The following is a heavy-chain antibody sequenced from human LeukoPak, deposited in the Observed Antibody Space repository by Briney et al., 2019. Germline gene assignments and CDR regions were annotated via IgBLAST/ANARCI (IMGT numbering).Heavy chain of an antibody. CDR3: VKGGGNVRRYFEY. V-gene: IGHV3-23*01. J-gene: IGHJ4*02. CDR2: ISVNGGTT. Sequence: GGPLRLSCAASGFTFSSYAMTWVRQAPGKGLEWVSSISVNGGTTYYADSVKGRFTISRDGSKNTLYLQMNSLRAEDTAVYYCVKGGGNVRRYFEYWGQGTLVTVSS. CDR1: GFTFSSYA. D-gene: IGHD4-23*01.